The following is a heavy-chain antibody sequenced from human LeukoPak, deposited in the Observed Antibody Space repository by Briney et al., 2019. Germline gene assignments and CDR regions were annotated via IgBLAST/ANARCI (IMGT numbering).Heavy chain of an antibody. CDR3: TRTRGYSYGLRGDY. D-gene: IGHD5-18*01. V-gene: IGHV3-49*04. CDR1: GFTFGDYA. J-gene: IGHJ4*02. Sequence: GRSLRLSCTASGFTFGDYAMSWVRQAPGKGLEWVGFIRSKAYGGTTEYAASVKGRFTISRDDSKSTAYLQMNSLKTEDTAVYYCTRTRGYSYGLRGDYWGQGTLVTVSS. CDR2: IRSKAYGGTT.